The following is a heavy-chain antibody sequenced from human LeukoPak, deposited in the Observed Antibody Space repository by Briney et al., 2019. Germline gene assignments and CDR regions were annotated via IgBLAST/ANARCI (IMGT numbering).Heavy chain of an antibody. CDR1: GGSISSYY. CDR3: ARERWFGELSAFDI. V-gene: IGHV4-59*01. Sequence: SETLSLTCTVSGGSISSYYWSWIRQPPGKGLEWIGYIYYSGSTNYNPSLKSRVTISVDTSKNQFSLKLSSVTAADTAVYYCARERWFGELSAFDIWGQGTMVTVSS. D-gene: IGHD3-10*01. CDR2: IYYSGST. J-gene: IGHJ3*02.